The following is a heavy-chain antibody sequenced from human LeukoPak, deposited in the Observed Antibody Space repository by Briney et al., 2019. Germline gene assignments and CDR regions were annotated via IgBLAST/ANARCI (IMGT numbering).Heavy chain of an antibody. CDR2: INHSGST. V-gene: IGHV4-34*01. CDR3: ARRESGVQDY. Sequence: SETLSLTCAVYGGSFSGYYWSWIRQPPGKGLEWIGEINHSGSTNYNPSLKSRVTISVDTSKNQFSLKLSSVTAADTAVYYCARRESGVQDYWGQGTLVTASS. J-gene: IGHJ4*02. CDR1: GGSFSGYY. D-gene: IGHD2-8*01.